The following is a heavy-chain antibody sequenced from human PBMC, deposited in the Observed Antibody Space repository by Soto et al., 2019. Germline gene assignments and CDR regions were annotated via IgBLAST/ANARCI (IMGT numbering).Heavy chain of an antibody. D-gene: IGHD3-22*01. CDR3: AKEYGTMIVSDAFDI. CDR1: GFTFSSYA. J-gene: IGHJ3*02. V-gene: IGHV3-23*01. Sequence: EVQLLESGGGLVQPGGSLRLSCAASGFTFSSYAMSWVRQAPGKGLEWVSAISGSGGSTYYADSVKGRFIISRDNSKNTLDLQMNSLKADDTAVYYCAKEYGTMIVSDAFDIWGQGTKVTVSS. CDR2: ISGSGGST.